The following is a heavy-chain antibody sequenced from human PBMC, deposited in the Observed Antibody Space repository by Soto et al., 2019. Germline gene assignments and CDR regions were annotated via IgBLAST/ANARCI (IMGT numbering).Heavy chain of an antibody. CDR1: GGSVSNKTYY. D-gene: IGHD4-17*01. Sequence: SETLSLTCSVSGGSVSNKTYYWSWIRQPPGKRLEWIGYVYYSGTTNYNPSLKSRVTISVDLSKNRFSLRLSSVTTADTALYYCARTTAVPNTLRSRYFFDYWGQGTLVTVS. V-gene: IGHV4-61*01. J-gene: IGHJ4*02. CDR3: ARTTAVPNTLRSRYFFDY. CDR2: VYYSGTT.